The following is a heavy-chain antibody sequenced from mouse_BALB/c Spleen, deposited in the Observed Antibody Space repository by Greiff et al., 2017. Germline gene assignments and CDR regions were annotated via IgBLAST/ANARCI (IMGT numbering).Heavy chain of an antibody. V-gene: IGHV5-9-4*01. D-gene: IGHD2-1*01. J-gene: IGHJ4*01. CDR3: ARAPYGNYVDYAMDY. CDR1: GFTFSSYA. Sequence: EVMLVESGGGLVKPGGSLKLSCAASGFTFSSYAMSWVRQSPEKRLEWVAEISSGGSYTYYPDTVTGRFTISRDNAKNTLYLEMSSLRSEDTAMYYCARAPYGNYVDYAMDYWGQGTSVTVSS. CDR2: ISSGGSYT.